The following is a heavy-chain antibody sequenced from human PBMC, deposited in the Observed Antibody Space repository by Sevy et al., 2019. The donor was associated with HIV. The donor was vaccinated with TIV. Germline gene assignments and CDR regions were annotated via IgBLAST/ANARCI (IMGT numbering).Heavy chain of an antibody. Sequence: GESLKISCATSGFIFSNYAMSWVRQAPGKGLEWVSDISGSGGTTYYADAVRGRFTISRDNSKNTLYLQMDSLRAEDTAVDYCAKLQSGDCSRTSCRDYYFDSWGQGTLVTVSS. CDR3: AKLQSGDCSRTSCRDYYFDS. D-gene: IGHD2-2*01. CDR1: GFIFSNYA. J-gene: IGHJ4*02. V-gene: IGHV3-23*01. CDR2: ISGSGGTT.